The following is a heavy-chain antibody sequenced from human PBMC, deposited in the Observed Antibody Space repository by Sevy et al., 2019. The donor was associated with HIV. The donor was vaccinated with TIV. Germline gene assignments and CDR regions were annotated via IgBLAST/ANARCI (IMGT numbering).Heavy chain of an antibody. CDR3: AKEGCSSTSCYMGTFDY. CDR2: ISGSGGST. Sequence: GGSLRLSCAASGFTFSSYAMRWVRQAPGKGLEWVSAISGSGGSTYYADSVKGRFTISRDNSKNTLYLQMNSLRAEDTAVYYCAKEGCSSTSCYMGTFDYWGQGTLVTVSS. D-gene: IGHD2-2*02. J-gene: IGHJ4*02. CDR1: GFTFSSYA. V-gene: IGHV3-23*01.